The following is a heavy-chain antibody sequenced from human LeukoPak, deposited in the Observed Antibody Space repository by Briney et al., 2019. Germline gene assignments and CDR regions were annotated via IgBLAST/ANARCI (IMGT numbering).Heavy chain of an antibody. J-gene: IGHJ4*02. CDR2: ICAYNGNT. CDR3: ARGRGDIVVVPAAIWPLADY. Sequence: ASVKVSSKASGYTFTIYGISWVRQAPGQGLEWMGWICAYNGNTNYAQKLQGRVTMTTDTSTSTAYMELRSLRSDDTAVYYCARGRGDIVVVPAAIWPLADYWGQGTLVTVSS. D-gene: IGHD2-2*01. V-gene: IGHV1-18*01. CDR1: GYTFTIYG.